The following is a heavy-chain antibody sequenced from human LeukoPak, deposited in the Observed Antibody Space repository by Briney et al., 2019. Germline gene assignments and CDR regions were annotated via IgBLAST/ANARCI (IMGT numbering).Heavy chain of an antibody. V-gene: IGHV4-4*07. D-gene: IGHD3-10*01. Sequence: SETLSLTCTVSGGSIGTYYWSWIRQPAGKGLEWIGRIYRSGSSDYNPSLKSRVTMSIDPSKNQFSLNLTSVTAADTAVYYCARPTVFEYYFDSWGQGTLVTVSS. CDR1: GGSIGTYY. CDR3: ARPTVFEYYFDS. CDR2: IYRSGSS. J-gene: IGHJ4*02.